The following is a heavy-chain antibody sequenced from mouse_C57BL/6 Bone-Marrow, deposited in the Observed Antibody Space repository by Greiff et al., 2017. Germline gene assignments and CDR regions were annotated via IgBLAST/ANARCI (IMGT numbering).Heavy chain of an antibody. CDR3: ARYPRVYYGSWFAY. CDR2: IYIGNGYT. CDR1: GYTFTSYG. D-gene: IGHD1-1*01. Sequence: EVKLVESGAELVRPGSSVKMSCKTSGYTFTSYGINWVKQRPGQGLEWIGYIYIGNGYTEYNEKFKGKATLTSDTSSSTAYMQLSSLTSEDSAIYFCARYPRVYYGSWFAYWGQGTLVTVSA. V-gene: IGHV1-58*01. J-gene: IGHJ3*01.